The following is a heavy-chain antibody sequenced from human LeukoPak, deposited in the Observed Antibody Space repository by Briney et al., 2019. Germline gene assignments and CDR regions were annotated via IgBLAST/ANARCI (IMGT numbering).Heavy chain of an antibody. CDR1: GFTFNSYG. CDR2: ICYDGSNK. Sequence: GRSLRLSCAASGFTFNSYGMHWVRQAPGKGLEWVAVICYDGSNKYYADSVKGRFTISRDNSENTLYLQMDSLRAEDTAVYYCARDPGVRWLVGFDYWGQGTLVTVSS. V-gene: IGHV3-33*01. J-gene: IGHJ4*02. D-gene: IGHD6-19*01. CDR3: ARDPGVRWLVGFDY.